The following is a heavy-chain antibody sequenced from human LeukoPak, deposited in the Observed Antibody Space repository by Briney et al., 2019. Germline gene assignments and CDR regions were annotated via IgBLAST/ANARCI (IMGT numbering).Heavy chain of an antibody. V-gene: IGHV5-51*01. D-gene: IGHD5-18*01. CDR3: ARHEDSYGPMSPDY. CDR1: GYSFTSYW. Sequence: GESLKISCKGSGYSFTSYWIGWVRQMPGKGLEWMGIIYPGDSDTRYSPAFQGQGTISAGKSISTAYLQWSSLKASDTAMYYCARHEDSYGPMSPDYWGQGTLVTVSS. CDR2: IYPGDSDT. J-gene: IGHJ4*02.